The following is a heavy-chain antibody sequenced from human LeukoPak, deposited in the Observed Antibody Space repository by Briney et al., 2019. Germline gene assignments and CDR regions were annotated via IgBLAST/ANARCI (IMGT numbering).Heavy chain of an antibody. J-gene: IGHJ3*02. Sequence: GESLKISCKGSGYSFTSYWISWVRQMPGKGLEWMGRIDPSDSYTNYSPSFQGHVTISADKSISTAYLQWSSLKASDTAMYYCARHRVVMVLPDAFDIWGQGTMVTVSS. CDR2: IDPSDSYT. CDR3: ARHRVVMVLPDAFDI. V-gene: IGHV5-10-1*01. CDR1: GYSFTSYW. D-gene: IGHD2-8*01.